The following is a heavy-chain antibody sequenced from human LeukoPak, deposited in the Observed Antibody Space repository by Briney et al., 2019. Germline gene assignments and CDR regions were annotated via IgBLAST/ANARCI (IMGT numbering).Heavy chain of an antibody. CDR1: GFTFSSYA. J-gene: IGHJ4*02. D-gene: IGHD3-22*01. Sequence: GGSLRLSCAASGFTFSSYAMHGVRQAPGKGLEGVAVISYDGSNKYYADSVKGRFTICRDNSKNTLYLQMNSLRAEDTAVYYCARDSGSSGVDYRGQGTLVTVPS. V-gene: IGHV3-30*04. CDR2: ISYDGSNK. CDR3: ARDSGSSGVDY.